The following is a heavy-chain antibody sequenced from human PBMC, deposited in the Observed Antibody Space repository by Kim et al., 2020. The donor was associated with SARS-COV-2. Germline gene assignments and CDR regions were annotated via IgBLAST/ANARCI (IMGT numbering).Heavy chain of an antibody. Sequence: ASVKVSCTASGYTFTHYAMHWVRQAPGQRLEWMGWINAGNGNTRYSQKFQGRVTITRDTSASTAYMELSSLTSEDTAVYYCAREGHEGGYVTWGLGTLVT. J-gene: IGHJ3*01. CDR2: INAGNGNT. V-gene: IGHV1-3*01. CDR1: GYTFTHYA. CDR3: AREGHEGGYVT. D-gene: IGHD3-22*01.